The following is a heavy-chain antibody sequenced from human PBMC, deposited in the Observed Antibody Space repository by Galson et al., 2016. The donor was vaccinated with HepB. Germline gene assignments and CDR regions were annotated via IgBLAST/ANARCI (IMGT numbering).Heavy chain of an antibody. D-gene: IGHD3-16*01. Sequence: SVNVSCKASGYTFIGYYMHWVRQAPGQGLEWMGWINPSSCGANVSQHFQGRLTMTRDTPITTVNMKLTRLRSDDTAMYYCARYRRGGSFDMWGQGTMVTVSS. J-gene: IGHJ3*02. CDR1: GYTFIGYY. V-gene: IGHV1-2*02. CDR2: INPSSCGA. CDR3: ARYRRGGSFDM.